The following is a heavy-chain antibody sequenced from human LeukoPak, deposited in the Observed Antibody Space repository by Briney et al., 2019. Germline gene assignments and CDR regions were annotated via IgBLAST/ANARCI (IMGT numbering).Heavy chain of an antibody. J-gene: IGHJ4*02. CDR1: GFTFSSYA. CDR2: ISDSGGRT. Sequence: PGGSLRLSCAASGFTFSSYAMSWVRQAPGKGLEWVAGISDSGGRTNYADSVKGRFTISRDNPKNTLYLQMSSLRAEDTAVYFCAKRGVVIRVILVGFHKEAYYFDSWGQGALVTVSS. D-gene: IGHD3-22*01. V-gene: IGHV3-23*01. CDR3: AKRGVVIRVILVGFHKEAYYFDS.